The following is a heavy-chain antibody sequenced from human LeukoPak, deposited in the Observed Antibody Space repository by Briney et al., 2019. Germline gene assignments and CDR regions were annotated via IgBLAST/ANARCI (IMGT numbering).Heavy chain of an antibody. CDR1: GCTVSSNY. V-gene: IGHV3-66*01. CDR3: ARLGQGLPPSYYFGMDV. D-gene: IGHD6-19*01. J-gene: IGHJ6*02. CDR2: IYSGDST. Sequence: RPGGSLRLSCAASGCTVSSNYMSWVRQAPGKGLEWVSVIYSGDSTYYADSVKGRFTISRDNSKNTLYLQMNTLRAEDTAVYYCARLGQGLPPSYYFGMDVWGQGTTVTV.